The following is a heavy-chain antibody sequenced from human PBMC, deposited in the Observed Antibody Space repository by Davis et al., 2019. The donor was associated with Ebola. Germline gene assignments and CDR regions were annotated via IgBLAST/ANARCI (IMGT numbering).Heavy chain of an antibody. CDR2: INPNDGRT. D-gene: IGHD5-12*01. Sequence: ASVKVSCKASEVTFSSYTISWVRQAPGQGLEWMGMINPNDGRTIYAQKFQGRVTVTRDTSTTTVYMDLSSLRSEDTALYYCTTPGGQDSGYDVFDIWGQGTMVTVSS. CDR3: TTPGGQDSGYDVFDI. CDR1: EVTFSSYT. V-gene: IGHV1-46*03. J-gene: IGHJ3*02.